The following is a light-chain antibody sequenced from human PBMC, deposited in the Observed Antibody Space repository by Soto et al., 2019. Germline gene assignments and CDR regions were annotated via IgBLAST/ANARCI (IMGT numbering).Light chain of an antibody. J-gene: IGKJ5*01. Sequence: EIVMTQSPATMSVSPGERATXSCRXIQSIRSSYLAWYQQIPAQAPTLLIYVASSSATSLPYSFSGGRSGPDFNLTISSIAPEDFAVCYCQQRSNCHPATFGQGTRMEI. CDR1: QSIRSSY. CDR3: QQRSNCHPAT. CDR2: VAS. V-gene: IGKV3D-20*02.